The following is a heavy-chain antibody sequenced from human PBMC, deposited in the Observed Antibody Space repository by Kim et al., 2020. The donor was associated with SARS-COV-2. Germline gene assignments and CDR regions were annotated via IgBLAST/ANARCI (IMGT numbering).Heavy chain of an antibody. J-gene: IGHJ6*02. V-gene: IGHV1-3*01. D-gene: IGHD6-13*01. CDR2: INAGNGNT. Sequence: ASVKVSCKASGYTFTSYAMHWVRQAPGQRLEWMGWINAGNGNTKYSQKFQGRVTITRDTSASTAYMELSSLRSEDTAVYYCARDRKKSTGIAAARDYYYGMDVWGQGTTVTVSS. CDR3: ARDRKKSTGIAAARDYYYGMDV. CDR1: GYTFTSYA.